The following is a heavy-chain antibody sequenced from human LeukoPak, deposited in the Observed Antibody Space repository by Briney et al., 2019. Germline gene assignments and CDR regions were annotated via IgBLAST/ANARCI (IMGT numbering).Heavy chain of an antibody. J-gene: IGHJ6*03. CDR2: ISYHGKTI. CDR1: GISFSSNA. D-gene: IGHD4-11*01. V-gene: IGHV3-30*04. Sequence: GGSLRLSCVASGISFSSNAMHWVRQAPGKGLEWVAVISYHGKTIQYADSVKGRFSISRDNSKNTLFLQMNSLRVEDTAVYYCARDEHSPYSNYGWGNYYMDVWGKGTTVTVSS. CDR3: ARDEHSPYSNYGWGNYYMDV.